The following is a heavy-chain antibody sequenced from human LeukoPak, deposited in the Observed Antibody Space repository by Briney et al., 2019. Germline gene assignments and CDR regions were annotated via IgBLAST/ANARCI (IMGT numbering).Heavy chain of an antibody. CDR2: HSHSGSA. CDR1: GASINSDTYY. Sequence: SETLSPTCTGSGASINSDTYYGGWIRQPPGKGLEWIGTHSHSGSAYYNPSLRSRITMSLDTSENQLSLKLYSVTAADTAIYYCARYQTGTMFAVWGQGTLVTISS. D-gene: IGHD1/OR15-1a*01. CDR3: ARYQTGTMFAV. V-gene: IGHV4-39*07. J-gene: IGHJ1*01.